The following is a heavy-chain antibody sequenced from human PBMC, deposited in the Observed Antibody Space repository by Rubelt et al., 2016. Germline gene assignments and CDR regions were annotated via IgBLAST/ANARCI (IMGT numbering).Heavy chain of an antibody. CDR2: ISAYNGNT. CDR3: ARDPLPVRGVIMTPTH. D-gene: IGHD3-10*01. CDR1: GYTFTSYG. J-gene: IGHJ4*02. V-gene: IGHV1-18*01. Sequence: QVQLVQSGAEVKKPGASVKVSCKASGYTFTSYGISWVRQAPGQGLEWMGWISAYNGNTNYAQKLRGRVTMTTDTSTRTAYMELRSLRSDDTAVYYCARDPLPVRGVIMTPTHWGQGTLVTVSS.